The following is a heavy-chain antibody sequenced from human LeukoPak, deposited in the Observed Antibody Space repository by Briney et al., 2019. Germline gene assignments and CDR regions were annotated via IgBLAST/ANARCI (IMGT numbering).Heavy chain of an antibody. D-gene: IGHD3-10*01. CDR3: ARKYYYGSGSYPDY. J-gene: IGHJ4*02. CDR1: GYAFTSYA. CDR2: INTNTGNP. V-gene: IGHV7-4-1*02. Sequence: ASVKVSCKASGYAFTSYAMNWVRQAPGQGLEWMGWINTNTGNPTYAQGFTGRFVFSLDTPVSTAYLQISSLKTEDTAVYYCARKYYYGSGSYPDYWGQGTLVTVCS.